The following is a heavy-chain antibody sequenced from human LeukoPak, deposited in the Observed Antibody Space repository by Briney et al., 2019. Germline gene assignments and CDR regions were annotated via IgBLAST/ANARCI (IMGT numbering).Heavy chain of an antibody. V-gene: IGHV3-53*01. D-gene: IGHD4-17*01. CDR3: ASGLSVTTSGDY. J-gene: IGHJ4*02. CDR2: IYSGGSI. Sequence: GGSLRLSCAVSGFTVSSNYMSWVRQAPGKGLEWVSVIYSGGSIYYTDSVKGRFTISRDDFKNTLYLQMNSLRAEDTAVYYCASGLSVTTSGDYWGQGTLVTVSS. CDR1: GFTVSSNY.